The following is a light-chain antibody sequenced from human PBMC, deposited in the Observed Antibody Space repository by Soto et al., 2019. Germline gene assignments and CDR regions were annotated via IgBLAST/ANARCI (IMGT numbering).Light chain of an antibody. V-gene: IGKV3-20*01. Sequence: EIVLTQSPGTLSLSPGERATLSCRASQSVSSNYLTWYQQKPGQAPRLLIYGASRRATGIPDRFSGSGSGTDFTLTISRLEPQDFAVYYCQQYGSSPITFGQGTRLEIK. CDR1: QSVSSNY. CDR3: QQYGSSPIT. J-gene: IGKJ5*01. CDR2: GAS.